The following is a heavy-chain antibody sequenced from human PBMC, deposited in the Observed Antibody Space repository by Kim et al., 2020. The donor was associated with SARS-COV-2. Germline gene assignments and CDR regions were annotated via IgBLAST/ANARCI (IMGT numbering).Heavy chain of an antibody. CDR3: ARLFLEAAAGPEEFYFDY. D-gene: IGHD6-13*01. J-gene: IGHJ4*02. CDR1: GYSFTSYW. Sequence: GESLKISCKGSGYSFTSYWIGWVRQMPGKGLEWMGIIYPGDSDTRYSPSFQGQVTISADKSISTAYLQWSSLKASDTAMYYCARLFLEAAAGPEEFYFDYWGQGTLVTVSS. V-gene: IGHV5-51*01. CDR2: IYPGDSDT.